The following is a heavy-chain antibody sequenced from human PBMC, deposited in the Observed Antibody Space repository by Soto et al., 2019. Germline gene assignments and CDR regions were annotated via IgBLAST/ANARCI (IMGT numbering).Heavy chain of an antibody. D-gene: IGHD5-12*01. CDR1: GGTFSSYA. V-gene: IGHV1-69*13. J-gene: IGHJ5*02. CDR3: AKDGGKDGYFGNWFDP. Sequence: SVKVSCKASGGTFSSYAISWVRQAPGQGLEWMGGIIPIFGTANYAQKFQGRVTITADESTSTAYMELSSLRSEDTAVYYCAKDGGKDGYFGNWFDPWGQGTLVTVSS. CDR2: IIPIFGTA.